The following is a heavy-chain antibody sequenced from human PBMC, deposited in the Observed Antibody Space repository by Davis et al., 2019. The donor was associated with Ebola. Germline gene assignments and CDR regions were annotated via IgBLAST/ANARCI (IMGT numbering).Heavy chain of an antibody. V-gene: IGHV1-69*13. Sequence: AASVKVSCKASGGTFSSYAISWVRQAPGQGLEWMGGIIPIFGTANYAQKFQGRLTITADESTSTAYMELSSLRSEDTAVYYCARVWGGAVDYWGQGTLVTVSS. CDR3: ARVWGGAVDY. CDR1: GGTFSSYA. D-gene: IGHD1-26*01. J-gene: IGHJ4*02. CDR2: IIPIFGTA.